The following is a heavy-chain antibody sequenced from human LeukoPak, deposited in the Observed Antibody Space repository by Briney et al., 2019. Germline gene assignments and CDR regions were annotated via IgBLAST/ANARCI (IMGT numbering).Heavy chain of an antibody. J-gene: IGHJ4*02. V-gene: IGHV3-7*03. CDR3: SGQFDSKYYFDY. D-gene: IGHD5-24*01. Sequence: PGGSLRLSYVASGFPFSSYWMTWVRQAPGKGLEWVANIKQDGSKKSYVDSVKGRFTISRDNSKNTLYLQMNSLRAEDTAIYYCSGQFDSKYYFDYWGQGTLVTVSS. CDR1: GFPFSSYW. CDR2: IKQDGSKK.